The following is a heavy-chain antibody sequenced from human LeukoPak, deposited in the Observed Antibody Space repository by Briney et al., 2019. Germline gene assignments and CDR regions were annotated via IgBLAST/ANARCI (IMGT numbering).Heavy chain of an antibody. J-gene: IGHJ6*03. D-gene: IGHD3-10*01. CDR3: ARDVPRGTGYMDV. CDR2: IYYGGST. Sequence: PSETLSLTCTVSGGSIKNYYWTWIRQPPGKGLEWIGYIYYGGSTSSNPSLKSRVTISVDTSKNQFSLRLKYVTAADTAVYYCARDVPRGTGYMDVWGKGTTVTVSS. CDR1: GGSIKNYY. V-gene: IGHV4-59*01.